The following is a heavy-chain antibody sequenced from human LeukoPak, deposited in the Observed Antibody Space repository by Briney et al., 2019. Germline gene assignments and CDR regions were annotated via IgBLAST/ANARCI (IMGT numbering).Heavy chain of an antibody. CDR2: INQSGST. D-gene: IGHD6-13*01. J-gene: IGHJ4*02. CDR3: ATRGRLAAAGN. Sequence: PSETLSLTCAVYGGSFSGYYGSWIRQPPGKGLEWIGEINQSGSTNYNPSLKSRVTISVDTSKNQFSLKLSSVTAADTAVYYCATRGRLAAAGNWGQGTLVTVSS. CDR1: GGSFSGYY. V-gene: IGHV4-34*01.